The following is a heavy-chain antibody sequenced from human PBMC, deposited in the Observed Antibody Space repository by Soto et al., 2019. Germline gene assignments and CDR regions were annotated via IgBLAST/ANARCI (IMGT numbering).Heavy chain of an antibody. CDR3: ARDYSPGATYYDFWSGYLGYMDV. CDR2: ISSRSSYI. D-gene: IGHD3-3*01. CDR1: GFTFSSYS. V-gene: IGHV3-21*01. Sequence: GGSLRLSCAASGFTFSSYSMNWVRQAPGKGLEWVSSISSRSSYIYYADSVKGRFTISRDNAKNSLYLQMNSLRAEDTAVYYCARDYSPGATYYDFWSGYLGYMDVWGKGTTVTVSS. J-gene: IGHJ6*03.